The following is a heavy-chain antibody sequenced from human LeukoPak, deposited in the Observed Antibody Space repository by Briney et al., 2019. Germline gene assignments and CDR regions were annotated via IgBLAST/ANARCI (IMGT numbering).Heavy chain of an antibody. D-gene: IGHD6-19*01. CDR1: GFTFSSYD. V-gene: IGHV3-13*01. CDR3: ARADSSGWYDY. CDR2: IGTAGDT. Sequence: GRSLRLSCAASGFTFSSYDMHWVRQATGKGLEWVSAIGTAGDTYYPGSVKGRFTISRENAKNSLYLQMNSLRAGDTAVYYCARADSSGWYDYWGQGTLVTVSS. J-gene: IGHJ4*02.